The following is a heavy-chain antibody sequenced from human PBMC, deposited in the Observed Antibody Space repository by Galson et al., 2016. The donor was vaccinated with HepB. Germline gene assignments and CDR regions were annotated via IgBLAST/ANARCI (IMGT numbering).Heavy chain of an antibody. Sequence: SLRLSCAGFGLTFSSYGMHWVRQAPGKGLEWVALISSDGNKEYYADSVKGRFSISRDNATNTLFLQMNSLRPQDTAVYFCAKGRERYYYDSTAFDYWGQGTLVTVSS. V-gene: IGHV3-30*18. CDR2: ISSDGNKE. J-gene: IGHJ4*02. D-gene: IGHD3-22*01. CDR1: GLTFSSYG. CDR3: AKGRERYYYDSTAFDY.